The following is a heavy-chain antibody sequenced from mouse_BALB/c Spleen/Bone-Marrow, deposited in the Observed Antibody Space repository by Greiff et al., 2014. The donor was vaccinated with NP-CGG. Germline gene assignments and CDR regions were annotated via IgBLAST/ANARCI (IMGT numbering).Heavy chain of an antibody. V-gene: IGHV1-31*01. J-gene: IGHJ2*01. Sequence: VQLQQPGPDLVKPGASVKISCKASGYSFTGYYMHWVKQSHVKSLEWIGRINPYNGATTYNQNFKDKASLTVDKSSSTAHMELHSLTSEDSAVYYCARSWDYWGQGTTLTVSS. CDR2: INPYNGAT. D-gene: IGHD4-1*01. CDR1: GYSFTGYY. CDR3: ARSWDY.